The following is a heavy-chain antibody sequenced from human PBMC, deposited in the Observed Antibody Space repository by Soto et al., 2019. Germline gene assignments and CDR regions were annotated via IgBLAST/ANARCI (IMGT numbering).Heavy chain of an antibody. CDR2: MHYPGIS. V-gene: IGHV4-61*05. D-gene: IGHD6-13*01. CDR3: ATSYGNAWYTF. CDR1: GGSISSSSSY. Sequence: SETLSLTSTVSGGSISSSSSYWGWIRQPPGKGLEWVGYMHYPGISHYNPSLKSRLSISVDKSKNQFTLQLTSVTVADTAVYYCATSYGNAWYTFWGQGTQVTVSS. J-gene: IGHJ4*02.